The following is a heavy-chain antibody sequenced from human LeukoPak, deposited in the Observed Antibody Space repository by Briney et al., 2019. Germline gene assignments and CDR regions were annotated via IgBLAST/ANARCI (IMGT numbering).Heavy chain of an antibody. Sequence: PGESLRLSCVASGFTFSTYSMNWVRQAPGRGLEWLSYISGSNTKTSYADSLKGRFTISRDNAKNSLYLQMNSLRDEDTAVYYCARKRLDCRGGACYGDFDYWGQGTLVT. CDR1: GFTFSTYS. V-gene: IGHV3-48*02. CDR3: ARKRLDCRGGACYGDFDY. D-gene: IGHD2-15*01. CDR2: ISGSNTKT. J-gene: IGHJ4*02.